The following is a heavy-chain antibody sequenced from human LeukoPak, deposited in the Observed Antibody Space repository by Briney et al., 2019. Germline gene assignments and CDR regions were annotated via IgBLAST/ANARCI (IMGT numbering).Heavy chain of an antibody. CDR2: ISYDGSNK. Sequence: GGSLRLSCAASGFTFSSYGMHWVRQAPGKGLEWVAVISYDGSNKYYADSVKGRFTISRDNSKNTLYLQMNSLRAEDTAVYYCAKDLSSYYYDSSGYYYGWDYYYGMDVWGQGTTVTVSS. J-gene: IGHJ6*02. D-gene: IGHD3-22*01. CDR3: AKDLSSYYYDSSGYYYGWDYYYGMDV. CDR1: GFTFSSYG. V-gene: IGHV3-30*18.